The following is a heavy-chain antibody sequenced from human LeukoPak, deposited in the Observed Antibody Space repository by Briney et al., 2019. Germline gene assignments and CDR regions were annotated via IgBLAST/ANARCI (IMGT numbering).Heavy chain of an antibody. CDR3: ARHLSRIVGATKRAFDI. CDR1: GGSISSYY. V-gene: IGHV4-59*08. CDR2: IYYSGST. Sequence: SETLSLTCTVSGGSISSYYWSWIRQPPGKGLEWIGYIYYSGSTNYNPSLKSRVTISVDTSKNQFSLKLSSVTAADTAVYYCARHLSRIVGATKRAFDIWGQGTMVTVSS. D-gene: IGHD1-26*01. J-gene: IGHJ3*02.